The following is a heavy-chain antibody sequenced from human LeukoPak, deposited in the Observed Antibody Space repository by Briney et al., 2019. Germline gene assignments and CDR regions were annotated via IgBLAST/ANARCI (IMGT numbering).Heavy chain of an antibody. D-gene: IGHD4-17*01. J-gene: IGHJ4*02. CDR2: ISGSGGST. Sequence: PGGSLRLSCAASGFTFSSYAMSWVRQAPGKGLEWVSAISGSGGSTYYADSVKGRFTISRDNSKNTLYLQMNSLKTEDTAVYCCTTPYGDPAFDYWGQGTLVTVSS. V-gene: IGHV3-23*01. CDR1: GFTFSSYA. CDR3: TTPYGDPAFDY.